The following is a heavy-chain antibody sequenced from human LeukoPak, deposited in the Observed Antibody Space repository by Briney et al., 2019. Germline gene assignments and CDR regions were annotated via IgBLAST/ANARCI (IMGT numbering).Heavy chain of an antibody. D-gene: IGHD6-13*01. Sequence: PSETLSLTCTVSGGSISSSSYYWGWIRQPPGKGLEWIGSIYYSGSTYYNPSLKSRVTMSVDTSKNQFSLKLSSVTAADTAVYYCARYFTLAAAGEYYFDYWGQGTLVTVSS. J-gene: IGHJ4*02. CDR3: ARYFTLAAAGEYYFDY. V-gene: IGHV4-39*07. CDR1: GGSISSSSYY. CDR2: IYYSGST.